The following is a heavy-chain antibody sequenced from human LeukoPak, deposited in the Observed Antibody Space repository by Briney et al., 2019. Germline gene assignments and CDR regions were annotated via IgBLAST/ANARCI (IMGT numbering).Heavy chain of an antibody. CDR3: ARDCKDHYDSSLGAFDI. D-gene: IGHD3-22*01. Sequence: VRSLRLSCAASGFTFSSYAMHWVRQAPGKGLEWVAVISYDGSNKYYADSVKGRFTISRDNSKNTLYLQMNSLRAEDTAVYYCARDCKDHYDSSLGAFDIWGQGTMVTVSS. CDR1: GFTFSSYA. CDR2: ISYDGSNK. J-gene: IGHJ3*02. V-gene: IGHV3-30-3*01.